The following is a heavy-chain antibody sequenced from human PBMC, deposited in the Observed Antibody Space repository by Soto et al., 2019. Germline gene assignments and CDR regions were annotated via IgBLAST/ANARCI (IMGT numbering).Heavy chain of an antibody. D-gene: IGHD3-3*01. CDR3: ARDRRWYYDFWRGTYYGIDV. CDR1: GGTFSSYA. Sequence: VAAVKVSCKDSGGTFSSYAISWVRQAPGQGLEWMGGIIPIFGTANYAQKFQGRVTITADESTSTAYMELSSLRSEDTAVYYCARDRRWYYDFWRGTYYGIDVWGQGTTVTVSS. CDR2: IIPIFGTA. V-gene: IGHV1-69*13. J-gene: IGHJ6*02.